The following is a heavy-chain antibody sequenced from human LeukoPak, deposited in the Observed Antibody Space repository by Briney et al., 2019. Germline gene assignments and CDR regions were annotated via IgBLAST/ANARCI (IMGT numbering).Heavy chain of an antibody. CDR3: ARPEHPSLIDAFDI. D-gene: IGHD2-21*01. J-gene: IGHJ3*02. CDR1: GGSISSGGYY. CDR2: IYYRGST. V-gene: IGHV4-31*03. Sequence: SQTLSLTCTVSGGSISSGGYYWSWIRQHPGKGLEWIGYIYYRGSTYYNPSLKSRVTISVDTSKNQFSLKLSSVTAADTAVYYCARPEHPSLIDAFDIWGQGTMVTVSS.